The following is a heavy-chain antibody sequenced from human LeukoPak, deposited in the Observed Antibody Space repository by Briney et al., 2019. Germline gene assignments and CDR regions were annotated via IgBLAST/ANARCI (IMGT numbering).Heavy chain of an antibody. CDR3: ARDPGYSSGWYYFDY. CDR1: GFTFSSYA. J-gene: IGHJ4*02. Sequence: GRSLRFSRAASGFTFSSYAMHWVRQAPGKGLEWVAVISYDGSNKYYADSVKGRFTISRDNSKNTLYLQMNSLRAEDTAVYYCARDPGYSSGWYYFDYWGQGTLVTVSS. V-gene: IGHV3-30*04. D-gene: IGHD6-19*01. CDR2: ISYDGSNK.